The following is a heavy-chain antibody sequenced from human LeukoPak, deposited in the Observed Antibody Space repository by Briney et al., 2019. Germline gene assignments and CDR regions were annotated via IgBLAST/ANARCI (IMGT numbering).Heavy chain of an antibody. CDR1: GYIYTSYW. J-gene: IGHJ5*02. CDR3: ARLGSRHGYNWGDL. D-gene: IGHD5-24*01. V-gene: IGHV5-51*01. CDR2: IYPGDSDT. Sequence: GESLKISRNSSGYIYTSYWIGWVRQMPGKGLEWMGIIYPGDSDTRYSPSFQGQVTISADKSISTAYLQWSSLKASDTAMYCARLGSRHGYNWGDLWGQGTLVSVSS.